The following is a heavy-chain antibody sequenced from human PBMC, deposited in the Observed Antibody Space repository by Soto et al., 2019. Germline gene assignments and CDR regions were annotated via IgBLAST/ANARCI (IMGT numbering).Heavy chain of an antibody. D-gene: IGHD6-19*01. CDR1: GFTFSSYA. CDR3: ARGSSSGWYYYFDY. CDR2: ISYDGSNK. V-gene: IGHV3-30-3*01. J-gene: IGHJ4*02. Sequence: QVQLVESGGGVVQPGRSLRLSCAASGFTFSSYAMHWVRQAPGKGLEWVAVISYDGSNKYYADSVKGRFTISRDNSKNTPYLQMNSLRAEDTAVYYCARGSSSGWYYYFDYWGQGTLVTVSS.